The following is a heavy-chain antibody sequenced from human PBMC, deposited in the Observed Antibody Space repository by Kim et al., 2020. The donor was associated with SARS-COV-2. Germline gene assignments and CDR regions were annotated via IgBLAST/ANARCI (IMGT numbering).Heavy chain of an antibody. Sequence: TNYDPALKSRVTISVDTSENQFSLELSSVTAADTAVYYCARSGSGSPIDFWGQGSLVTVSS. CDR2: T. CDR3: ARSGSGSPIDF. D-gene: IGHD3-10*01. J-gene: IGHJ4*02. V-gene: IGHV4-59*01.